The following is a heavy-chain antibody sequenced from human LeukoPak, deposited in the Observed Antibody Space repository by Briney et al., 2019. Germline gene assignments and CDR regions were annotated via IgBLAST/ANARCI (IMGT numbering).Heavy chain of an antibody. D-gene: IGHD6-19*01. Sequence: GGSLRLSCAVSGFTFSNYGMSWVRQAPGKGLEWVSYISISGSTIYYADSVKGRFTISRDNAKNSLYLQMNSLRAEDTAVYYCAKAVAAPPYYFDYWGQGTLVTVSS. J-gene: IGHJ4*02. CDR2: ISISGSTI. V-gene: IGHV3-48*04. CDR1: GFTFSNYG. CDR3: AKAVAAPPYYFDY.